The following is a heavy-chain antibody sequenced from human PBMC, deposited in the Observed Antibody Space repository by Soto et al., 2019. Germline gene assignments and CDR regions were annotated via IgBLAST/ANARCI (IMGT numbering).Heavy chain of an antibody. CDR3: ASPLRYFDWPS. Sequence: SETLSLTCAVYGGSFSGYYWSWIRQPPGKGLEWIGEINHSGSTNYNPSLKSRVTISVDTPKNQFSLKLSSVTAADTAVYYCASPLRYFDWPSWGQGTLVTVSS. CDR1: GGSFSGYY. J-gene: IGHJ4*02. V-gene: IGHV4-34*01. D-gene: IGHD3-9*01. CDR2: INHSGST.